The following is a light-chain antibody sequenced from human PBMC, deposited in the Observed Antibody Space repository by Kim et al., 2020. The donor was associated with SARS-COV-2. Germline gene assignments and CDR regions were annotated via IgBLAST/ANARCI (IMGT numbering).Light chain of an antibody. CDR3: QQYADSPPT. J-gene: IGKJ1*01. V-gene: IGKV3-20*01. CDR2: GIS. CDR1: QSISSIH. Sequence: SPGERATLYCRASQSISSIHVAWYQQKRGRAPRLIIYGISNRATDIPDRFSGSGAGTDFTLTISRLEPEDFAVYYCQQYADSPPTFGQGTKVDIK.